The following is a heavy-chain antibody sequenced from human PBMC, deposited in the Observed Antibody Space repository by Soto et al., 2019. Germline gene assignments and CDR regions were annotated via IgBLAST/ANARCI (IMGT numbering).Heavy chain of an antibody. CDR1: GGTFSSYA. CDR2: IIPIFGTA. Sequence: QVQVVQSGAEVKKPGSSVKVSCKASGGTFSSYAISWVRQAPGQGLEWMGGIIPIFGTANYAQKFQGRVTITADEYTSTAYMELSSLRSADPAVYYCARDFTASSGSYYPYYYFAYWGQGTLVTVSS. J-gene: IGHJ4*02. V-gene: IGHV1-69*01. CDR3: ARDFTASSGSYYPYYYFAY. D-gene: IGHD1-26*01.